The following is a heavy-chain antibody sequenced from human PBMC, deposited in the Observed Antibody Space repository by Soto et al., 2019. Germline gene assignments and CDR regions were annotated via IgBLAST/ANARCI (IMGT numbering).Heavy chain of an antibody. CDR2: ISYDGSNK. Sequence: QVQLVESGGGVVQPGRSLRLSCAASGFTFSSYAMHWVRQAPGKGLEWVAVISYDGSNKYYADSVKGRFTISRDNSKNTLYLQMNSLRAEDTAVYYCARDRNGWYLDYWGQGTLVTVSS. CDR3: ARDRNGWYLDY. D-gene: IGHD6-19*01. J-gene: IGHJ4*02. CDR1: GFTFSSYA. V-gene: IGHV3-30-3*01.